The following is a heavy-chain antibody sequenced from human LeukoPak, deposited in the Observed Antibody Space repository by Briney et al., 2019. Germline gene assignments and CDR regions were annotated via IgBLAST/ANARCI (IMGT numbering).Heavy chain of an antibody. CDR3: VRHDGRGGATMGAFDS. Sequence: SETLSLTCSVSAGSFISSSHHWGWIRQSPGKGLEWIGTVYYGRTTYYNPSLDGRVTISLDTSANHFSLQLNSVTAADTAVYYCVRHDGRGGATMGAFDSWGQGSLVTVSS. J-gene: IGHJ5*01. CDR2: VYYGRTT. CDR1: AGSFISSSHH. D-gene: IGHD5-12*01. V-gene: IGHV4-39*01.